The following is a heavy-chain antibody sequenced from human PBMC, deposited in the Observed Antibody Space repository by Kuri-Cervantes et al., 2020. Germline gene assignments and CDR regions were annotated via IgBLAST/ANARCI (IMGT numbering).Heavy chain of an antibody. Sequence: ASVKVSCKASGYTFTSYYMHWVRQAPGQGLEWMGIINPSGGSTNYAQKLQGRVTMTTDTSTSTAYMELRSLRSDDTAVYYCARVYSYGYDWFDPWGQGTLVTVSS. CDR1: GYTFTSYY. CDR2: INPSGGST. J-gene: IGHJ5*02. CDR3: ARVYSYGYDWFDP. V-gene: IGHV1-46*01. D-gene: IGHD5-18*01.